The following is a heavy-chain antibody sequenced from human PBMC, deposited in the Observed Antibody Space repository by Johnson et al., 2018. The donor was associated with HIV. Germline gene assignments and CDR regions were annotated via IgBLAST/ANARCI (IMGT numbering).Heavy chain of an antibody. V-gene: IGHV3-30*19. CDR3: ARAFLHSSGWGPALPDAFDI. Sequence: QVQLVESGGGVVQPGRSLRLSCAASGFTFSNYGMHWVRQAPGKGLEWVAVISYDGSNNYYADSVTGRFTISRDNSKHTLYLQMNSLRAADTAVYYCARAFLHSSGWGPALPDAFDIWGQGTMVTVSS. D-gene: IGHD6-19*01. CDR1: GFTFSNYG. CDR2: ISYDGSNN. J-gene: IGHJ3*02.